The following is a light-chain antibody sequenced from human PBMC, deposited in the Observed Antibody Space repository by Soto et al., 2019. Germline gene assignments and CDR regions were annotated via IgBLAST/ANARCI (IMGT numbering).Light chain of an antibody. CDR1: QIVTSSY. V-gene: IGKV3-20*01. Sequence: EIVLTQSPGTLSLSPGERATLSCRASQIVTSSYLAWYQQKPGQAPRLLIYGASSMATGIPDRFSGSGSGTDFTLTISRLEPEDFAVYYCQQYGRSPAFGGGTKVDIK. CDR2: GAS. J-gene: IGKJ3*01. CDR3: QQYGRSPA.